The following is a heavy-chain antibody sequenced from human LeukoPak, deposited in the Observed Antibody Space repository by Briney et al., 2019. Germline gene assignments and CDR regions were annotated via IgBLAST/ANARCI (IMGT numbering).Heavy chain of an antibody. CDR1: GFTFSTYV. CDR3: VRGTGY. CDR2: ISSNGDNT. Sequence: GGSLRLSCSVSGFTFSTYVMHWVRQAPGKGLEYVSAISSNGDNTYYADSVKGRFTISRDNSKNTLYLQMSRLRADDTAVYYCVRGTGYWGQGTLVTVSS. V-gene: IGHV3-64D*06. J-gene: IGHJ4*02.